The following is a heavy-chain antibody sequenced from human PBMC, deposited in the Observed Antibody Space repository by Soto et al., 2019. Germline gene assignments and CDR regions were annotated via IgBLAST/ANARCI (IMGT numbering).Heavy chain of an antibody. CDR2: IIPSFGTA. CDR1: GGTFSSYA. V-gene: IGHV1-69*01. J-gene: IGHJ4*02. D-gene: IGHD6-6*01. CDR3: ASGPLEYSSSSPFDY. Sequence: QVQLVPSGAEVKKPGSSVKVSCKASGGTFSSYAISWVRQAPGQGLEWMGGIIPSFGTANYAQKVQGRVTITADESTSTAYRELSSLRSEDTAVYYCASGPLEYSSSSPFDYWGQGTLVTVSS.